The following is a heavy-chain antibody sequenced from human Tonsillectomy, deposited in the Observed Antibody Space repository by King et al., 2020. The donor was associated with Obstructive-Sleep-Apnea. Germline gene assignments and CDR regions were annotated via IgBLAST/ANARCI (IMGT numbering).Heavy chain of an antibody. Sequence: VQLVESGGGLVQPGGSLRLSCAASGFTFSSYAMSWVRQAPGKGLEWVSAISGGGGSTYYADSVKGRFTISRDNSKNTLYLQMNSLRAEDTAVYYCANWGGRNYYDSSGYYGPYWGQGTLVTVSS. J-gene: IGHJ4*02. CDR1: GFTFSSYA. V-gene: IGHV3-23*04. CDR2: ISGGGGST. CDR3: ANWGGRNYYDSSGYYGPY. D-gene: IGHD3-22*01.